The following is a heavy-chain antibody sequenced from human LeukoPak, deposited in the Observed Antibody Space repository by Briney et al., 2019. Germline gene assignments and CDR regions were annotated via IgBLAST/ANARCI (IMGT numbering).Heavy chain of an antibody. CDR3: AKRSDYGSTGNYFDS. Sequence: GESLRLSCAASGFTFSSYGMSWVRQAPGKGLEWVSTISGRDTNTYYADSVEGRFTISRDNSKNTLYLQINSLRAEDTAVYYCAKRSDYGSTGNYFDSWGQGTPVTVSS. J-gene: IGHJ4*02. D-gene: IGHD4-23*01. CDR1: GFTFSSYG. CDR2: ISGRDTNT. V-gene: IGHV3-23*01.